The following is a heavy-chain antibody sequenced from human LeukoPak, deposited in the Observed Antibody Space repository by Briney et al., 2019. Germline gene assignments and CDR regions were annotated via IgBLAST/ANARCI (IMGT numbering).Heavy chain of an antibody. Sequence: SETLSLTCADYGGSFSGYYWSWIRQPPAKGLEWMGEINHSGSTNYKPSLKCRVTISVDTSKTQVSLKLSSVTAADTATAYFSGGGGLEVAHGNLYYYMDVWGKGTMVTVSS. CDR3: SGGGGLEVAHGNLYYYMDV. CDR1: GGSFSGYY. J-gene: IGHJ6*03. V-gene: IGHV4-34*01. D-gene: IGHD5-12*01. CDR2: INHSGST.